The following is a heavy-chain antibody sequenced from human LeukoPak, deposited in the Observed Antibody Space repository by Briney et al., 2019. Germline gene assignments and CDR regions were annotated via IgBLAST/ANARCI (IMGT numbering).Heavy chain of an antibody. J-gene: IGHJ6*03. CDR2: ISSSSSTI. CDR1: GFTFSSYW. V-gene: IGHV3-48*01. CDR3: ARDRSIAAAGTYMDV. Sequence: GGSLRLSCAASGFTFSSYWMNWVRQAPGKGLEWVSYISSSSSTIYYADSVKGRFTISRDNAKNSLYLQMNSLRAEDTAVYYCARDRSIAAAGTYMDVWGKGTTVTVSS. D-gene: IGHD6-13*01.